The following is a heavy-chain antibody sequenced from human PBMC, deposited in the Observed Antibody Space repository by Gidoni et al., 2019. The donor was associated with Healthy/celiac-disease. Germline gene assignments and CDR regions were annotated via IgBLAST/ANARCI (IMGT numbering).Heavy chain of an antibody. CDR2: IKQDGSEK. J-gene: IGHJ4*02. D-gene: IGHD2-15*01. V-gene: IGHV3-7*01. CDR3: AREGGFDY. Sequence: EVQLVESGGGLVQPGGSLRLSCAASGFPFSSYWMSWVRQAPGKGLEWVANIKQDGSEKYYVDSVKGRFTISRDNAKNSLYLQMNSLRAEDTAVYYCAREGGFDYWGQGTLVTVSS. CDR1: GFPFSSYW.